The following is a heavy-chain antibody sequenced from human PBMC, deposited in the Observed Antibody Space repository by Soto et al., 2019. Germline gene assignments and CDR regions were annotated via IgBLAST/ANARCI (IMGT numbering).Heavy chain of an antibody. CDR2: IYYSGST. CDR3: ARDVVHYDILTGQRSYYYYYYMDV. D-gene: IGHD3-9*01. J-gene: IGHJ6*03. Sequence: PSETLSLTCTVSGGSISSYYWSWIRQPPGKGLEWIGYIYYSGSTNYNPSLKSRVTISVDTSKNQFSLKLSSVTAADTAVYYCARDVVHYDILTGQRSYYYYYYMDVWGKGTTVTVSS. V-gene: IGHV4-59*01. CDR1: GGSISSYY.